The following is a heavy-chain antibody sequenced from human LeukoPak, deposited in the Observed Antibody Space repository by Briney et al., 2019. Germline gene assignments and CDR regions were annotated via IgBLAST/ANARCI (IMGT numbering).Heavy chain of an antibody. J-gene: IGHJ4*02. D-gene: IGHD1-14*01. V-gene: IGHV3-53*01. CDR3: ARVVSGSYFDY. CDR2: IYSDGSA. CDR1: GFTFSSYA. Sequence: PGGSLRLSCAASGFTFSSYAMTWVRKAPGKGLEWVSLIYSDGSAYYADSVKGRFTISRDNSKNTLFLQMNSLRAEDTAVYYCARVVSGSYFDYWGQGTLVTVPS.